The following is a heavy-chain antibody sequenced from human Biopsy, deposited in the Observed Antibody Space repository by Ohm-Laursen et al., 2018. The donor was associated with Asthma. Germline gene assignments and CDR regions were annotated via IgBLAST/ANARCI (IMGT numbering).Heavy chain of an antibody. D-gene: IGHD3-10*01. Sequence: RSLSLSCAASGFMFRSFGMHWVRQAPGKGLEGAAVISYDGNHKFYEDSVKGRFTISRDNSMNTLYLHMNSLRVEDTAVYYCARGLDYSGRSGFDYWGQGTPVTVSS. CDR1: GFMFRSFG. CDR2: ISYDGNHK. CDR3: ARGLDYSGRSGFDY. V-gene: IGHV3-30*03. J-gene: IGHJ4*02.